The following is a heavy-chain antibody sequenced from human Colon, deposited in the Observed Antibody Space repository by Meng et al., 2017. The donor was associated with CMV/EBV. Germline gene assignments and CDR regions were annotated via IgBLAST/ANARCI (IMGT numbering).Heavy chain of an antibody. CDR3: ARDQGGDRELR. D-gene: IGHD4-17*01. CDR2: LSSTGSYI. V-gene: IGHV3-21*01. J-gene: IGHJ4*02. CDR1: GFTFGTYT. Sequence: GGSLRLSCATSGFTFGTYTMHWVRQAPGKGLQWVSSLSSTGSYIYYEDSVKDRFTISRDSAKKSLYLQMNSLRAEDTAVYYCARDQGGDRELRWGQGTLVTDSS.